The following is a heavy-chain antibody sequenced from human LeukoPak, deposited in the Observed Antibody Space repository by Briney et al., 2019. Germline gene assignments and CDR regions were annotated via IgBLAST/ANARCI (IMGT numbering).Heavy chain of an antibody. V-gene: IGHV4-34*01. CDR2: INHSGST. D-gene: IGHD3-16*02. CDR1: GGSFSGYY. Sequence: PETLSLTCAVYGGSFSGYYWSWIRQPPGKGLEWIGEINHSGSTNYNPSLKSRVTISVDTSKNQFSLKLSSVTAADTAVYYCARSYDYVWGSYPDYWGQGTLVTVSS. J-gene: IGHJ4*02. CDR3: ARSYDYVWGSYPDY.